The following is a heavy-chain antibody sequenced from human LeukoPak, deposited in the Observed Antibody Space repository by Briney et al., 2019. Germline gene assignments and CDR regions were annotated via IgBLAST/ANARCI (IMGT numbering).Heavy chain of an antibody. CDR3: ASGGGSSGYYYLFPFVY. CDR2: ISAYNGNT. CDR1: GYTFTSYG. D-gene: IGHD3-22*01. J-gene: IGHJ4*02. Sequence: ASVKVSCKASGYTFTSYGISWVRQAPGQGLEWMGWISAYNGNTNYAQKLQGRVTMTTDTSTSTAYMELRSLRSDDTALYYCASGGGSSGYYYLFPFVYWGQGTLVTVSS. V-gene: IGHV1-18*01.